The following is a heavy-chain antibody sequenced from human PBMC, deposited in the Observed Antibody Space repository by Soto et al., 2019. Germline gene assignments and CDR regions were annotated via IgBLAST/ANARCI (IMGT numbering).Heavy chain of an antibody. J-gene: IGHJ6*03. V-gene: IGHV3-66*01. Sequence: GGSLRLSCAASGFTVSSNYMSWVRQAPGKGLEWVSVIYSGGSTYYADSVKGRFTISRDNSKNTLYLQMNSLRAEDTAVYYCARVGTVTTLYYYYMDVWGKGTTVTVSS. D-gene: IGHD4-17*01. CDR1: GFTVSSNY. CDR2: IYSGGST. CDR3: ARVGTVTTLYYYYMDV.